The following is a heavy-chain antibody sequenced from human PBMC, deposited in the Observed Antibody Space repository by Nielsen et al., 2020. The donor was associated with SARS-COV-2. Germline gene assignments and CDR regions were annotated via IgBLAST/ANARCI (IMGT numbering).Heavy chain of an antibody. V-gene: IGHV1-3*01. D-gene: IGHD3-22*01. Sequence: ASVKVSCNASGNAFTSHPIHWVRQAPGQRPEWMGWINAGNGNTKYSAKFQGRVTITRDTSASTIYMDLSSLRSDDTAVYYCARLLDSRVYPTLDYWGQGTLVTVSS. J-gene: IGHJ4*02. CDR3: ARLLDSRVYPTLDY. CDR2: INAGNGNT. CDR1: GNAFTSHP.